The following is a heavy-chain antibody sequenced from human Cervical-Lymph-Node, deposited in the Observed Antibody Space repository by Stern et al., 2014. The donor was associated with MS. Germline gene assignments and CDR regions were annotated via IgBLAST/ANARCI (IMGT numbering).Heavy chain of an antibody. D-gene: IGHD2-2*01. CDR3: ARHQPAATFAMDV. CDR2: ICTADSDS. V-gene: IGHV5-51*01. Sequence: EVQLVESGAEVKKPGESLKISCKGSGYNFGDYWIGWVRQEPGKGLEWMGTICTADSDSRYSPSFEGQVTISADESISTAFLQSSSLKASDTGIYYCARHQPAATFAMDVWGQGTTVIVSS. CDR1: GYNFGDYW. J-gene: IGHJ6*02.